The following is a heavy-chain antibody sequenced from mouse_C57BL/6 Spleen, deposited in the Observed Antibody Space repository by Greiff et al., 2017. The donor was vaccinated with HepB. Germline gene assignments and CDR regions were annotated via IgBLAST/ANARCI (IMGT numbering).Heavy chain of an antibody. CDR1: GYTFTSYW. J-gene: IGHJ4*01. D-gene: IGHD2-5*01. V-gene: IGHV1-64*01. Sequence: QVQLQQPGAELVKPGASVKLSCKASGYTFTSYWMHWVKQRPGQGLEWIGMIHPNSGSTNYNEKFKSKATLTVDKSSSTAYMQLSSLTSEDSAVYYCARTLYSNHAMDYWGQGTSVTVSS. CDR2: IHPNSGST. CDR3: ARTLYSNHAMDY.